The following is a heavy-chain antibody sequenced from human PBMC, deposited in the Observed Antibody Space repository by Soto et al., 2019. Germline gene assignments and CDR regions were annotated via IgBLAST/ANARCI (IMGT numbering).Heavy chain of an antibody. CDR3: AKDTYSGYDYKFDY. D-gene: IGHD5-12*01. Sequence: VQLVESGGGVVQPGRSLRLSCAASGFTFSSYGMHWVRQAPGKGLEWVAVISYDGSNKYYADSVKGRFTISRDNSKNTLYLQMNSLRAEDTAVYYCAKDTYSGYDYKFDYWCQGTLVTVSS. CDR2: ISYDGSNK. V-gene: IGHV3-30*18. J-gene: IGHJ4*02. CDR1: GFTFSSYG.